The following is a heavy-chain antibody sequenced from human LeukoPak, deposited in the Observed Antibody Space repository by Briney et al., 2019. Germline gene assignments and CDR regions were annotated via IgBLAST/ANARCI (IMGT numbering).Heavy chain of an antibody. D-gene: IGHD2-2*02. Sequence: GGSLRLSCAASGFTFSTYWMHWVRQAPGKVLMWVSRIRSDGSTTNYADSVKGRFTISRDNARKTLYLQMNSLRAEDTAVYYCASFYTPWGQGTQVTVSS. CDR1: GFTFSTYW. V-gene: IGHV3-74*01. CDR2: IRSDGSTT. CDR3: ASFYTP. J-gene: IGHJ5*02.